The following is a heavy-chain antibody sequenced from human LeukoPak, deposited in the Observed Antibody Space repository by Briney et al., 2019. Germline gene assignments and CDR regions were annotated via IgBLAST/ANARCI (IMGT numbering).Heavy chain of an antibody. CDR2: IWYDGSNK. D-gene: IGHD3-9*01. CDR3: ARETHYDILTGYSPDYYYYGMDV. V-gene: IGHV3-33*01. J-gene: IGHJ6*02. Sequence: GGSLRLSCAASGFTFSSYGMHWVRQAPGKGLEWVAVIWYDGSNKYYADSVKGRFTISRDNSKNTLYLQMNSLRAEDTAVYYCARETHYDILTGYSPDYYYYGMDVWGQGTTVTVSS. CDR1: GFTFSSYG.